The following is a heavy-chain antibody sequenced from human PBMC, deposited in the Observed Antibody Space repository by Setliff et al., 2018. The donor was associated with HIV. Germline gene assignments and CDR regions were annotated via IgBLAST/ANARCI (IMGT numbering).Heavy chain of an antibody. CDR2: VKSKRDGGTV. CDR3: TAVGSLAGRRPELN. Sequence: GGSLRLSCAASGFTFSSYSMNWVRQAPGKGLEWVGRVKSKRDGGTVDYAAPVKGRFTISIDDSANTLYLQMNSLKTEDTAVYFCTAVGSLAGRRPELNWGRGTLVTVSS. J-gene: IGHJ4*02. D-gene: IGHD6-6*01. V-gene: IGHV3-15*01. CDR1: GFTFSSYS.